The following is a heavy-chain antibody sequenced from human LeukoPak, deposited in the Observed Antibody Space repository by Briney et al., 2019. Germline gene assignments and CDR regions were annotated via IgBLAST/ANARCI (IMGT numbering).Heavy chain of an antibody. J-gene: IGHJ6*02. Sequence: GGSLRLSCAASGFTFSSNYMSWVRQAPGKGLEWVSVIYSGGSTYYADSVKGRFTISRDNSKNTLYLQMNSLRAEDTAVYYCATTQRVVITSYYYYGMDVWGQGTTVTVSS. V-gene: IGHV3-53*01. CDR3: ATTQRVVITSYYYYGMDV. CDR2: IYSGGST. CDR1: GFTFSSNY. D-gene: IGHD3-22*01.